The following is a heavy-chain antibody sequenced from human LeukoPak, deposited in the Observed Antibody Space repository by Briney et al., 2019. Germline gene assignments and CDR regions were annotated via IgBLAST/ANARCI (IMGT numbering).Heavy chain of an antibody. J-gene: IGHJ4*02. V-gene: IGHV4-59*01. CDR3: ARGGLEWEPPGYY. CDR2: IYYSGST. D-gene: IGHD1-26*01. CDR1: GGSISSYY. Sequence: SETLSLTCTVFGGSISSYYWSWIWQPPGKGLEWIGYIYYSGSTNYNPSLKSRVTISVDTSKNQFSLKLSSVTAADTAVYYCARGGLEWEPPGYYWGQGTLVTVSS.